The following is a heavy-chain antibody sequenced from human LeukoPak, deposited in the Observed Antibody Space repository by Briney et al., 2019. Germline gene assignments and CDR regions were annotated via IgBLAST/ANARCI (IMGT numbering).Heavy chain of an antibody. J-gene: IGHJ4*02. CDR1: GGSLSSGYNY. CDR2: IYTSETT. CDR3: AKSGCSSSSCPGFL. Sequence: SQTLFLTCTVPGGSLSSGYNYSSWIRQPAGKGQDQLWRIYTSETTNYNPSLKSRVTISQDTSNNQFSLKLRSVTAADTAVYYCAKSGCSSSSCPGFLWGQGTLVTVSS. V-gene: IGHV4-61*02. D-gene: IGHD2-2*01.